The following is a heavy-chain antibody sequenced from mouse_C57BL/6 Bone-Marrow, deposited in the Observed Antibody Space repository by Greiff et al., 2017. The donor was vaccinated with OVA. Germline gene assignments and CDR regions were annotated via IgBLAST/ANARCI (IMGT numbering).Heavy chain of an antibody. D-gene: IGHD1-1*02. V-gene: IGHV5-6*01. Sequence: EVQVVESGGDLVKPGGSLKLSCAASGFTFSIYGMSWVRQTPDKRLEWVATISSGGSYTYYPDSVKGRFTISRDNAKNTLYLQMSSLKSEDTAMYYCAREGGGGSWFAYWGQGTLVTVSA. J-gene: IGHJ3*01. CDR2: ISSGGSYT. CDR3: AREGGGGSWFAY. CDR1: GFTFSIYG.